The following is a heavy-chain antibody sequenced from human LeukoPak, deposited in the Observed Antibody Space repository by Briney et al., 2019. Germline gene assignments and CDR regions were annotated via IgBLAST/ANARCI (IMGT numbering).Heavy chain of an antibody. D-gene: IGHD3-22*01. CDR1: GVSISSSNW. J-gene: IGHJ3*02. CDR3: ARSRSAMMYTFDI. CDR2: IYHSGST. V-gene: IGHV4-4*02. Sequence: SETLSLTCAVSGVSISSSNWWSCVRQPPGKGLEWIGEIYHSGSTYYNPSLKSRLTISVDTSKNQFSLKMSSVTAADTAVYYCARSRSAMMYTFDIWGQGTMVTVSS.